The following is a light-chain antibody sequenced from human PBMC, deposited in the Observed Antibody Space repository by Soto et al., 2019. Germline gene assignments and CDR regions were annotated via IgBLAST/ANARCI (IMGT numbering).Light chain of an antibody. V-gene: IGKV3-15*01. CDR3: QQYNNWPPAWT. Sequence: EIVMTQSPATLSVSPGERATLSCRASQSVSSNLAWYQQKPGQAPRLLIYGASTRATVIPARFSGSGSGTERTLTISSLQSEDFAVYYCQQYNNWPPAWTFGQGTKVEIK. CDR1: QSVSSN. J-gene: IGKJ1*01. CDR2: GAS.